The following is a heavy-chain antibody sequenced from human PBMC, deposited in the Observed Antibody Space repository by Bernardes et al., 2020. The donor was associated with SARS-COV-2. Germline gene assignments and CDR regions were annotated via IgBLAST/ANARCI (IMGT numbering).Heavy chain of an antibody. CDR3: ARVDFSNLYYFDY. D-gene: IGHD4-4*01. J-gene: IGHJ4*02. V-gene: IGHV3-21*06. CDR1: GFTFRSST. Sequence: VGSLILSCAASGFTFRSSTMNWVRQAPGTGLEWISSISTSSSYLSYSDSVRGRFTISRDNAKNSVSLQMNSLRAEDTAVYYCARVDFSNLYYFDYWGQGTPVTVSS. CDR2: ISTSSSYL.